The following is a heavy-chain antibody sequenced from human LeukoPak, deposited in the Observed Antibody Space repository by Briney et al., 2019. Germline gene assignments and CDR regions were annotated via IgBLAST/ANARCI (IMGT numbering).Heavy chain of an antibody. V-gene: IGHV1-8*01. CDR1: VYTFTGYD. J-gene: IGHJ4*02. Sequence: ASVKVSCKTSVYTFTGYDINWVRQAAGQGFEWMGWMHPNSGDTGYAHNLQGRITITRDSSTATVFMELSSLRSEDTAMYYCARGRLNGNVDFWGQGTLVTVSS. CDR2: MHPNSGDT. CDR3: ARGRLNGNVDF. D-gene: IGHD1-20*01.